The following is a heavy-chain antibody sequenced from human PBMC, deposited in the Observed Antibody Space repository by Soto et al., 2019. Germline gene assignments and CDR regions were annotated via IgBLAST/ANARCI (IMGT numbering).Heavy chain of an antibody. Sequence: EVQLVESGGGSVQPGESLRLSCAASGFSFRDYDMHWVRQRKGKGLEWVSALGAARDPYYVGSVKGRFSVSRDNAQNSLFLQMNNLRTEDTAVYYCATAGHYDSSPYWAEDSWGQGTLVTVSS. D-gene: IGHD3-22*01. CDR3: ATAGHYDSSPYWAEDS. CDR1: GFSFRDYD. J-gene: IGHJ4*02. CDR2: LGAARDP. V-gene: IGHV3-13*05.